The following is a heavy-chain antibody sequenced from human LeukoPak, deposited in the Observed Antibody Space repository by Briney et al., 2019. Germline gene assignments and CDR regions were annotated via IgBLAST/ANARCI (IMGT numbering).Heavy chain of an antibody. CDR1: GFTFSSYG. D-gene: IGHD4-17*01. V-gene: IGHV3-23*01. J-gene: IGHJ4*02. Sequence: GGSLRLSCAASGFTFSSYGMSWVRQAPGKGLEWVSAISGSGGSTYYADSVKGRFTISRDNAKNSLYLQMNSLGAEDTAVYYCARDFSTVTIYPKLNYWGQGTLVTVSS. CDR2: ISGSGGST. CDR3: ARDFSTVTIYPKLNY.